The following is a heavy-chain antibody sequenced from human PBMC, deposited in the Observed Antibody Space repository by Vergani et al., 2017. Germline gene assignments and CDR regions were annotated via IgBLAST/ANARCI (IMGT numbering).Heavy chain of an antibody. J-gene: IGHJ6*03. CDR2: IKQDGSEK. CDR1: GFTFSSYW. D-gene: IGHD3-10*01. Sequence: EVQLVESGGGLVQPGGSRRLSCAASGFTFSSYWMSWFRQAPGKGLEWVANIKQDGSEKYYVDSVKGRFTISRDNAKNSLYLQMNSLRAEDTAVYYCAREQGSGSYYYYYMDVWGKGTTVTVSS. V-gene: IGHV3-7*01. CDR3: AREQGSGSYYYYYMDV.